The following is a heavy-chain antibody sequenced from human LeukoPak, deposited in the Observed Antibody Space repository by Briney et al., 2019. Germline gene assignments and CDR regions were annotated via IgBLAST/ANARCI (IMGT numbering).Heavy chain of an antibody. CDR3: ARDPSLGSYYYYGMDV. J-gene: IGHJ6*02. V-gene: IGHV3-30-3*01. Sequence: GRSLRLSCAASGFTFSSYAMHWVRQAPGKGLEWVAVISYDGSNKYYADSVKGRFTISRDNSKNTLYLQMNSLRAEDTAVYYCARDPSLGSYYYYGMDVWGQGTTVTVSS. CDR2: ISYDGSNK. CDR1: GFTFSSYA.